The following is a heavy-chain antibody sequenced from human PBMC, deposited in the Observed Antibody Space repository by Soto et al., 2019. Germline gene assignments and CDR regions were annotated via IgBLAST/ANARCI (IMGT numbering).Heavy chain of an antibody. V-gene: IGHV4-61*05. Sequence: SETLSLPCTVSGGSISSSSYYWGWVRQPPRKGLEWIGESHQSGNPHYNSSLGSRVTISVDKSKNQFSRKLSSATVADTAVYYCATRDNIRSYWGQGTLVTVSS. CDR1: GGSISSSSYY. D-gene: IGHD1-20*01. CDR3: ATRDNIRSY. CDR2: SHQSGNP. J-gene: IGHJ4*02.